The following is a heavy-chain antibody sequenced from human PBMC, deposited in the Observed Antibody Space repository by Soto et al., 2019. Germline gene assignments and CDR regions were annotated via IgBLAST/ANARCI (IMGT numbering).Heavy chain of an antibody. J-gene: IGHJ6*02. V-gene: IGHV3-48*02. Sequence: PGGSLRLSCAASGFTFSSYSMNWVRQAPGKGLEWVSYISSSSSTIYYADSVKGRFTISRDNAKNSLYLQMNSLRDEDTAVYYCARGSDYGGNPPIYYYYGMDVWGQGTTVTVSS. CDR3: ARGSDYGGNPPIYYYYGMDV. D-gene: IGHD4-17*01. CDR2: ISSSSSTI. CDR1: GFTFSSYS.